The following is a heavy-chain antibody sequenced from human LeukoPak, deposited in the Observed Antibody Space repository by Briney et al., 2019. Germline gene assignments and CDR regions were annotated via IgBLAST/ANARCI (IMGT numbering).Heavy chain of an antibody. Sequence: GRSLRLSCAASGFTFSSYGMYWVRQAPGKGLEWVAVISYDGSNKYYADSVKGRFTISRDNSKNTLYLQMNSLRAEDTAVYYCAKDPSKPEFDYYDSSGYFYGMDVWGQGTTVTVSS. CDR2: ISYDGSNK. CDR1: GFTFSSYG. CDR3: AKDPSKPEFDYYDSSGYFYGMDV. D-gene: IGHD3-22*01. V-gene: IGHV3-30*18. J-gene: IGHJ6*02.